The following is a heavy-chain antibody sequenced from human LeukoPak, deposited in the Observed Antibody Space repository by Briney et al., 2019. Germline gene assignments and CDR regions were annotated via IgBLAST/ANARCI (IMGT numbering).Heavy chain of an antibody. J-gene: IGHJ6*02. V-gene: IGHV3-48*02. CDR1: GFTFSSYS. CDR2: ISSSSSTI. Sequence: EGSLRLSCAASGFTFSSYSMNWVRQAPGKGLEWVSYISSSSSTIYYADSVKGRFTISRDNAKNSLYLQMNSLRDEDTAVYYCARGRDDGYNSHYYYGMDVWGQGTTVTVSS. CDR3: ARGRDDGYNSHYYYGMDV. D-gene: IGHD5-24*01.